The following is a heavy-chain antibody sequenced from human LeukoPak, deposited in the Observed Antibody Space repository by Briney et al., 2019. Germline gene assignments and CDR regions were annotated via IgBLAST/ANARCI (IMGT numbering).Heavy chain of an antibody. CDR3: AREQGPNSSGWYGSDAFDI. V-gene: IGHV3-11*05. CDR2: ISSSSSYT. D-gene: IGHD6-19*01. Sequence: PGGSLRLSCAASGFTFSDYYMSWIRQAPGKGLEWVSYISSSSSYTNYADSVKGRFTISRDNAKNSLYLQMNSLRAEDTAVYYCAREQGPNSSGWYGSDAFDIWGQGTMVTVSS. CDR1: GFTFSDYY. J-gene: IGHJ3*02.